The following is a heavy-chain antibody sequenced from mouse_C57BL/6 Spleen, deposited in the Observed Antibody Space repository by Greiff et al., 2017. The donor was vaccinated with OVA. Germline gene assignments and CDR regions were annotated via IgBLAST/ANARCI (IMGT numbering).Heavy chain of an antibody. CDR1: GYTFTDYY. CDR2: INPNNGGT. V-gene: IGHV1-26*01. CDR3: ARGKVRYGSSPAWFAY. Sequence: VQLQQSGPELVKPGASVKISCKASGYTFTDYYMNWVKQSHGKSLEWIGDINPNNGGTSYNQKFKGKATLTVDKSSSTAYMELRSLTSEDSAVYYCARGKVRYGSSPAWFAYWGQGTLVTVSA. J-gene: IGHJ3*01. D-gene: IGHD1-1*01.